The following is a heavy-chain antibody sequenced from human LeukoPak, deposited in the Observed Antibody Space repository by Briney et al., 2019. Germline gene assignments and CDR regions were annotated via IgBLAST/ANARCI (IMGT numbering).Heavy chain of an antibody. D-gene: IGHD3-22*01. Sequence: SETLSLTCTVSGGSISSYYWSWIRQPPGKGLEWIGYIYYSGSTNYNPSLKSRVTISVDTSKNQFSLKLSSVTAADTAVYYCARELRQYYYDSSGPVFDYWGQGTLVTVSP. J-gene: IGHJ4*02. CDR3: ARELRQYYYDSSGPVFDY. V-gene: IGHV4-59*01. CDR1: GGSISSYY. CDR2: IYYSGST.